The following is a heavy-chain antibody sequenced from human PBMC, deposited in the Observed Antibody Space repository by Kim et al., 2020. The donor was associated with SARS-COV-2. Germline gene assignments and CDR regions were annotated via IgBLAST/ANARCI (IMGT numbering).Heavy chain of an antibody. V-gene: IGHV1-8*01. CDR3: ARREKVRWLVVGYYYGMDV. CDR1: GYTFTSYD. CDR2: MNPNSGKT. J-gene: IGHJ6*02. Sequence: ASVKVSCKASGYTFTSYDINWVRQATGQGLEWMGWMNPNSGKTGYAQKVQGRVTMTRNTSISTAYMELSSLRSEDTAVYYCARREKVRWLVVGYYYGMDVCGQWTTVTVSS. D-gene: IGHD6-19*01.